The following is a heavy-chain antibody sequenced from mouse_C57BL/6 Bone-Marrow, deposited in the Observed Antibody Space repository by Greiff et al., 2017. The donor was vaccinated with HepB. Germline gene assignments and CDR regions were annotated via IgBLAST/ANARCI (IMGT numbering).Heavy chain of an antibody. CDR2: IDPETGGT. Sequence: VQLQQSGAELVRPGASVTLSCKASGYTFTDYEMHWVKQTPVHGLEWIGAIDPETGGTAYNQKFKGKAILTADKSSSTAYMELRSLTSEDSAVYYCTTGGAPPWFAYWGQGTLVTVSA. CDR1: GYTFTDYE. J-gene: IGHJ3*01. CDR3: TTGGAPPWFAY. V-gene: IGHV1-15*01.